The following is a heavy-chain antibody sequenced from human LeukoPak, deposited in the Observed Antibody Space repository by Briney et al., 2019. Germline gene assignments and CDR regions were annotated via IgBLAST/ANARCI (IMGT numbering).Heavy chain of an antibody. J-gene: IGHJ3*02. D-gene: IGHD5-24*01. CDR1: GYTFTSYA. CDR2: INAGNGNT. CDR3: ASRDGYNYGAFDI. V-gene: IGHV1-3*01. Sequence: ASVTVSCKASGYTFTSYALHWVRQAPGQRLEWMGWINAGNGNTKYSQKFQGRVTITRDTSASTAYMELSSLRSEDTAVYYCASRDGYNYGAFDIWGQGTMVTVSS.